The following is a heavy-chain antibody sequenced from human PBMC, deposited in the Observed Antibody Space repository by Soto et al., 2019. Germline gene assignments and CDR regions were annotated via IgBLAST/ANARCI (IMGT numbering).Heavy chain of an antibody. CDR3: SSRAYDTNGYYRFDP. V-gene: IGHV4-34*01. CDR1: GGSFSGHS. Sequence: QVQLQQWGAGLLKPSETLSLTCAVYGGSFSGHSWTWIRQSPGKGLEWIGDINHSGRVNYSPSLMSRVTISLDTSKNQFSLTLSAVTAADTAMYYCSSRAYDTNGYYRFDPWGKGTLVTVSS. J-gene: IGHJ5*01. D-gene: IGHD3-22*01. CDR2: INHSGRV.